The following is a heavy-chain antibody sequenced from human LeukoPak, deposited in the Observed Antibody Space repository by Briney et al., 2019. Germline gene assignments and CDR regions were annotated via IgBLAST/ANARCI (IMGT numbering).Heavy chain of an antibody. CDR2: ISYDGSNK. J-gene: IGHJ6*04. D-gene: IGHD2-2*01. CDR1: GFTFSSYA. Sequence: GGSLRLSCAASGFTFSSYAMHWVRQAPGKGLEGVAVISYDGSNKYYADSVKGRFTISRDNSKNTLYLQMNSLRAEDTAVYYCARDSATQPRDIVVVPAAMHYYYYYGMDVWGKGTTVTVSS. CDR3: ARDSATQPRDIVVVPAAMHYYYYYGMDV. V-gene: IGHV3-30*04.